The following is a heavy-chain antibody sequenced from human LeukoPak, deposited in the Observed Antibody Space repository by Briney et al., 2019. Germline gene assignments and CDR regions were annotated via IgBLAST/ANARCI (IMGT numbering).Heavy chain of an antibody. CDR2: IYYSGST. D-gene: IGHD4-23*01. Sequence: PSETLSPTCTVSGGSISSYYWSWIRQPPGKGLEWIGYIYYSGSTNYNPSLKSRVTISVDTSKNQSSLKLSSVTAADTAVYYCARRADYGGNMDYWGQGTLVTVSS. J-gene: IGHJ4*02. V-gene: IGHV4-59*08. CDR3: ARRADYGGNMDY. CDR1: GGSISSYY.